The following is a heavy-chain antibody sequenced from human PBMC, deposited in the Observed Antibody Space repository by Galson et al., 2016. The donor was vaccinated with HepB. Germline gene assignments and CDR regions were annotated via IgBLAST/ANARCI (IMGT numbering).Heavy chain of an antibody. V-gene: IGHV1-69*13. CDR1: GGTFSSFG. CDR3: VTGRRIAAVENWYFDL. D-gene: IGHD6-13*01. Sequence: SVKVSCKASGGTFSSFGVSWSWVRQAPGQGLDWMGEIIPIIGTAKYAQSFQGRVTIAADGSTSTVNMELSSLTSEDSAIYYCVTGRRIAAVENWYFDLWGRGTLVTVSS. CDR2: IIPIIGTA. J-gene: IGHJ2*01.